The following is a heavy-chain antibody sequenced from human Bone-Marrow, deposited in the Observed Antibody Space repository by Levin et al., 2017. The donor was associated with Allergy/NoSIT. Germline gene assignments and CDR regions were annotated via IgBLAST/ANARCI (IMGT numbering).Heavy chain of an antibody. Sequence: GGSLRLSCAASGFTFSSYAMTWVRQAPGKGLEWVSAISGSGSSTYYADSVKGRFTISRDNSNNTLYLQINSLRAEDTAVYYCAKAHGARGGDYWGQGTLVIVSS. V-gene: IGHV3-23*01. J-gene: IGHJ4*02. CDR2: ISGSGSST. D-gene: IGHD3-10*01. CDR3: AKAHGARGGDY. CDR1: GFTFSSYA.